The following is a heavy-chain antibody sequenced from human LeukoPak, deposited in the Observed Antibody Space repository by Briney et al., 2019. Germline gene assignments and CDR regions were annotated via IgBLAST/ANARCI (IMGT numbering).Heavy chain of an antibody. V-gene: IGHV4-59*01. CDR2: IYYSGST. CDR3: AREKYGDYSPLFDP. D-gene: IGHD4-17*01. CDR1: GGSISSYY. Sequence: PSETLSLTCTVSGGSISSYYWSWIRQPPGKGLEWIGYIYYSGSTNYNPSLKSRVTISVDTSKNQFSLKLSSVTAADTAVYYCAREKYGDYSPLFDPWGQGTLVTVSS. J-gene: IGHJ5*02.